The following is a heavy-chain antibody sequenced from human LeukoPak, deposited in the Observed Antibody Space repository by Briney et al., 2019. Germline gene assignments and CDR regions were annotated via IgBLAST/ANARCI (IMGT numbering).Heavy chain of an antibody. CDR2: IYHSGIT. D-gene: IGHD1-14*01. CDR3: ARDGPKPSTWPNLDY. J-gene: IGHJ4*02. Sequence: SETLSLTCTVSYHSISSGYGYYWGWIRQPPGKGLEWIGNIYHSGITYYNHFNSSLTSRVTISIDTSKNQFSLRLTSVTAADTAVYYCARDGPKPSTWPNLDYWGQGTLVTVSS. V-gene: IGHV4-38-2*02. CDR1: YHSISSGYGYY.